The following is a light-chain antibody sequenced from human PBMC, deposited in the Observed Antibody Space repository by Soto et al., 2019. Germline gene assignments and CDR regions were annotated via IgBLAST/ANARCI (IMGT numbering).Light chain of an antibody. Sequence: DIVMTQSPDSLAVSLGERATINCKSSQSVLYSSNNKTYLAWYQQKPGQPPKLLIYWASTRESVVPDRFSGSGSGTDFTLTISSLQAEDVAVYYCQQYYSTPRTFGHGTKVEIK. V-gene: IGKV4-1*01. CDR1: QSVLYSSNNKTY. J-gene: IGKJ1*01. CDR2: WAS. CDR3: QQYYSTPRT.